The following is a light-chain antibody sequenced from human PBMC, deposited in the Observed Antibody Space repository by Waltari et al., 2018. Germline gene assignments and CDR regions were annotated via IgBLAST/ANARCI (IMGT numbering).Light chain of an antibody. Sequence: TLCSGHSSNVIAWLQQQPEKGPRFLMKVNSDGSHRKGDEIPDRFSGSSSGAERYLSISSLQSEDEADYFCQTGGHGTWVFGGGTK. CDR2: VNSDGSH. J-gene: IGLJ3*02. CDR3: QTGGHGTWV. V-gene: IGLV4-69*01. CDR1: SGHSSNV.